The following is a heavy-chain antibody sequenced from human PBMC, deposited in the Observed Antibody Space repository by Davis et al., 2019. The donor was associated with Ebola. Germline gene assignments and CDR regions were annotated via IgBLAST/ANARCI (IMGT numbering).Heavy chain of an antibody. CDR1: GFTFSDYY. J-gene: IGHJ4*02. Sequence: GESLKISCAASGFTFSDYYMSWIRQAPGKGLEWVSAISGSGGSTYYADSVKGRFTISRDNSKNTLYLQMNSLRAEDTAVYYCAVRGYTDYETTQYSDYWGQGTLVTVSP. D-gene: IGHD5-12*01. CDR2: ISGSGGST. V-gene: IGHV3-23*01. CDR3: AVRGYTDYETTQYSDY.